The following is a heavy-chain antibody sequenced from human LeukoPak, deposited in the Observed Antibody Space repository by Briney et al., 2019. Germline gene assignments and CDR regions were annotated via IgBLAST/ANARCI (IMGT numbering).Heavy chain of an antibody. Sequence: ASVKVSCKASGYTFTSYYMHFVRQAPAQGLEWMGIINPSSGGSTFYAQKFQGRVTMTRVTSMSTVYMELSSLRSEDTAVYYCARAGEMATIYPIDYWGQGTLVTVSS. CDR1: GYTFTSYY. D-gene: IGHD5-24*01. CDR3: ARAGEMATIYPIDY. J-gene: IGHJ4*02. CDR2: INPSSGGST. V-gene: IGHV1-46*01.